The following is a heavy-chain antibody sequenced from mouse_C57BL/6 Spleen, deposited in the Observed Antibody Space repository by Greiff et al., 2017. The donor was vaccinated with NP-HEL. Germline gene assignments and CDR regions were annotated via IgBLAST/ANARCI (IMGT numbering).Heavy chain of an antibody. CDR3: ARRGITTVYFDV. J-gene: IGHJ1*03. CDR1: GYAFSSYW. Sequence: QVQLQQSGAELVKPGASVKISCKASGYAFSSYWMNWVKQRPGKGLEWIGQIYPGDGDTNYNGKFKGKATLTADKSSSTAYMQLSSLTSEDSAVYFCARRGITTVYFDVWGTGTTVTVSS. D-gene: IGHD1-1*01. V-gene: IGHV1-80*01. CDR2: IYPGDGDT.